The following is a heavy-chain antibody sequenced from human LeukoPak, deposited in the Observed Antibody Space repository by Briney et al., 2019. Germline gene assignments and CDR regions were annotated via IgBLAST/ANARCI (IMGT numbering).Heavy chain of an antibody. Sequence: GGSLRLSCTASGFTFGDYAMIWFRQDPGKGREWVGFISSKAYGGTTEYAASVKCRFTISNDDTKRKAQMKMHRVNSEDTAVYYCTRSYYDCSGYFNYWGQGTLVTVSS. J-gene: IGHJ4*02. D-gene: IGHD3-22*01. CDR3: TRSYYDCSGYFNY. CDR1: GFTFGDYA. CDR2: ISSKAYGGTT. V-gene: IGHV3-49*03.